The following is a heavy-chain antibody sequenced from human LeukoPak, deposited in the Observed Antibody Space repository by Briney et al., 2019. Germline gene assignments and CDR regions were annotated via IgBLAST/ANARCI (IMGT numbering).Heavy chain of an antibody. CDR3: ARDRIAVAGMGWYDAFDI. V-gene: IGHV1-46*01. CDR2: INPSGGST. CDR1: GYTFTSYY. J-gene: IGHJ3*02. D-gene: IGHD6-19*01. Sequence: ASVKVSCKASGYTFTSYYMHWVRQAPGQGLEWMGIINPSGGSTSYAQKFQGRVTMTRDMSTSTVYMELSSLRSEDTAVYYCARDRIAVAGMGWYDAFDIWGQGTMVTVSS.